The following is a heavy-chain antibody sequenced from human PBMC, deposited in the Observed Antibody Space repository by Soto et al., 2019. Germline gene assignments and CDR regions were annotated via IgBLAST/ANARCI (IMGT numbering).Heavy chain of an antibody. CDR1: GFALSDYY. Sequence: QVHLVESGGGLVKPGGSLRLSCAASGFALSDYYMSWIRQAPGKGLEWVSYISSSGRTIYYADSVRGRFTTYRDNAENSLYLQMDSLRAEDTALYDCARNSEHFDYWGRGTLVTVSS. D-gene: IGHD6-13*01. CDR3: ARNSEHFDY. CDR2: ISSSGRTI. J-gene: IGHJ4*02. V-gene: IGHV3-11*01.